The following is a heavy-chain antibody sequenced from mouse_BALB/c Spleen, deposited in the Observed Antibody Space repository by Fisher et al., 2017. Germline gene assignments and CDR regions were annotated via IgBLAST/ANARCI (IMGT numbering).Heavy chain of an antibody. Sequence: RFTISRDNAKNTLYLQMSSLKSEDTAMYYCARSTATRYFDVWGAGTTVTVSS. D-gene: IGHD1-2*01. V-gene: IGHV5-12-2*01. CDR3: ARSTATRYFDV. J-gene: IGHJ1*01.